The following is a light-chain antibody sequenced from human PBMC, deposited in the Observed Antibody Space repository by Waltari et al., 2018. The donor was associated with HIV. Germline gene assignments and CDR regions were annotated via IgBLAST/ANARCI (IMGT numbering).Light chain of an antibody. V-gene: IGLV3-25*03. Sequence: SYELTPPPSVSEYPGQKARITCSGDAFQKKNAYLYQQKPGQAPVLVIYKDSERPSGIPERFSGSSSGTTVTLTISGVQAEDEADYYCQSADSSGTYPWVFGGGTKLTVL. J-gene: IGLJ3*02. CDR3: QSADSSGTYPWV. CDR2: KDS. CDR1: AFQKKN.